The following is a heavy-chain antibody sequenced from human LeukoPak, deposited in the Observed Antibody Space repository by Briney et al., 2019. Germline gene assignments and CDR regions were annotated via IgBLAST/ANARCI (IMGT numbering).Heavy chain of an antibody. CDR3: ARDYGDSLYYFDY. J-gene: IGHJ4*02. CDR2: ISSSGSTI. V-gene: IGHV3-11*04. CDR1: GVTFSDYY. Sequence: PGGSLRLSCAASGVTFSDYYMSWIRQAPGKGLEWVSYISSSGSTIYYADSVKGRFTISRDNAKNSLYLQMNSLRAEDTAVYYCARDYGDSLYYFDYWGQGTLVSVSS. D-gene: IGHD4-17*01.